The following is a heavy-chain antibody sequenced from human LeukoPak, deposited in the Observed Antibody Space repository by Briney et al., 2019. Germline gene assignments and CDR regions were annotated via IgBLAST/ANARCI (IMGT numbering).Heavy chain of an antibody. V-gene: IGHV3-23*01. Sequence: GGSLRLSCAACGFIFSLCAVSGVRQARGGGVEWVSDFSGSGGSTYRADSVRGGCTIARDYSENALSLQIIRLRAGDAAGYYGATSPNYYDRSGYYHYFDYWGQGTLVTVSS. CDR2: FSGSGGST. J-gene: IGHJ4*02. CDR1: GFIFSLCA. CDR3: ATSPNYYDRSGYYHYFDY. D-gene: IGHD3-22*01.